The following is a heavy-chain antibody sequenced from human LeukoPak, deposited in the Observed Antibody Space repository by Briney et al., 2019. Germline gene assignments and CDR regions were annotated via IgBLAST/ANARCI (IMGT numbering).Heavy chain of an antibody. J-gene: IGHJ4*02. D-gene: IGHD4-17*01. Sequence: ASVKVSCKASGYTFTGYYMHWVRQAPGQGLEWMGWINPNSGGTNYAQKFQGRVSMTRDTSISTAYMELSRLRSDDTAVYYCARGQGNGDYAAGWGQGTLVTVSS. V-gene: IGHV1-2*02. CDR3: ARGQGNGDYAAG. CDR2: INPNSGGT. CDR1: GYTFTGYY.